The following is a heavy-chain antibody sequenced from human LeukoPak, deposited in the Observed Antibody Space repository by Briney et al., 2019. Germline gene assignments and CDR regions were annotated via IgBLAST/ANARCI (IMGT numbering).Heavy chain of an antibody. D-gene: IGHD4-17*01. V-gene: IGHV3-7*01. CDR1: GFTFSSHA. J-gene: IGHJ4*02. CDR3: ATEGLYGDYALDY. Sequence: GGSLTLSCVASGFTFSSHAMTWVRQAPGKGLEWVANIKQDGSEKYYVDSVKGRFTISRDNAKNSLYLQMNSLRAEDTAVYYCATEGLYGDYALDYWGQGTLVTVSS. CDR2: IKQDGSEK.